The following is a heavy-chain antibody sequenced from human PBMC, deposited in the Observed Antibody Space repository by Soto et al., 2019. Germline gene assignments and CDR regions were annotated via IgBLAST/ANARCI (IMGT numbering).Heavy chain of an antibody. CDR1: GGSISSYY. D-gene: IGHD6-13*01. CDR2: IYYSGST. J-gene: IGHJ6*03. CDR3: ARDGDLYSSPPYYYYYYMDV. V-gene: IGHV4-59*01. Sequence: PSETLSLTCTVSGGSISSYYWSWIRQPPGKGLEWIGYIYYSGSTNYNPSLKSRVTISVDTSKNQFSLKLSSVTAADTAVYYCARDGDLYSSPPYYYYYYMDVWGKGTTVTVSS.